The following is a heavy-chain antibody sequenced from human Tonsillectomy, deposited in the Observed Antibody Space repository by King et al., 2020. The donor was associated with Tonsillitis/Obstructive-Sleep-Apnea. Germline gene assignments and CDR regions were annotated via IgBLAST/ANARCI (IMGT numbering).Heavy chain of an antibody. D-gene: IGHD1-26*01. V-gene: IGHV1-24*01. CDR1: GYTLTELS. Sequence: QLVQSGAEVKKPGASVKVSCKVSGYTLTELSMHWVRQAPGKGLEWMGGFDPEDGETIYAQKFQGRVTMTEDTSTDTAYMELSSLRSEDTAVYYCATDVMGASPRGGYYYYMDVWGKGTTVTVSS. CDR2: FDPEDGET. J-gene: IGHJ6*03. CDR3: ATDVMGASPRGGYYYYMDV.